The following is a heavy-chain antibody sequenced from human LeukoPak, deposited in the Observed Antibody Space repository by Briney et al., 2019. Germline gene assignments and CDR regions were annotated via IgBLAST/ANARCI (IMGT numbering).Heavy chain of an antibody. V-gene: IGHV3-11*04. CDR1: GFTFSDFY. CDR2: ISNTGNTK. CDR3: ARPYSTGWSWVYAS. Sequence: PGGSLRLSCAASGFTFSDFYMSWIRQAPGKGLEWVWYISNTGNTKYDADPGKGRFNIYRDNAKKSLYLAITNLRPEDTAMYYCARPYSTGWSWVYASCGQGPLVPVSS. J-gene: IGHJ5*02. D-gene: IGHD6-19*01.